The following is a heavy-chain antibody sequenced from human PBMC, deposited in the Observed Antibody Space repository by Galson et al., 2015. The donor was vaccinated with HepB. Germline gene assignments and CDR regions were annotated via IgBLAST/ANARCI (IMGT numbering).Heavy chain of an antibody. CDR2: IDHSGYT. Sequence: TLSLTCAVSGGSISSGAYSWSWIRQPPGKGLEWIGYIDHSGYTYYNPSLRSRVTLSLDRSKNQFSLRLGSVTAADTAVYYCARENISGWSHRWFDPWGQGTVVTVTS. V-gene: IGHV4-30-2*01. CDR1: GGSISSGAYS. J-gene: IGHJ5*02. CDR3: ARENISGWSHRWFDP. D-gene: IGHD6-19*01.